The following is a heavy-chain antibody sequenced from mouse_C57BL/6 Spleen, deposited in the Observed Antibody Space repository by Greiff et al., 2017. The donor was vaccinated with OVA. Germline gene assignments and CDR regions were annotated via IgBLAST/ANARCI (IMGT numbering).Heavy chain of an antibody. D-gene: IGHD1-1*01. CDR2: IYPGDGDT. CDR3: AKRVLRGDSMTMDY. J-gene: IGHJ4*01. V-gene: IGHV1-80*01. Sequence: QVQLQQSGAELVKPGASVKISCKASGYAFSSYWMNWVKQRPGKGLEWIGQIYPGDGDTNYNGKFKGKATLTADKSSSTAYMQLSSLTSEDSAVYFCAKRVLRGDSMTMDYWGQGTSVTVSS. CDR1: GYAFSSYW.